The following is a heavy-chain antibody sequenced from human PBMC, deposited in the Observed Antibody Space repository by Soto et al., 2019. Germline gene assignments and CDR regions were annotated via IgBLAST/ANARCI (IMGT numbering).Heavy chain of an antibody. J-gene: IGHJ4*02. CDR1: GFTFSSYA. CDR3: AKDGIVATASPIYFDY. CDR2: ISGSGGST. V-gene: IGHV3-23*01. D-gene: IGHD5-12*01. Sequence: SCAASGFTFSSYAMSWVRQAPGKGLEWVSAISGSGGSTYYADSVKGRFTISRDNSKNTLYLQMNSLRAEDTAVYYCAKDGIVATASPIYFDYWGQGTLVTVSS.